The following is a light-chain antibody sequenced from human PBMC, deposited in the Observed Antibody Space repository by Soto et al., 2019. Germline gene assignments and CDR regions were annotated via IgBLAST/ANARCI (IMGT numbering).Light chain of an antibody. CDR3: QQYYSSPLT. V-gene: IGKV4-1*01. CDR1: QNVLFSSNNNNY. CDR2: WPS. Sequence: DIVMTQSPDSLAVSLGERATINCKSSQNVLFSSNNNNYLAWYQQKPGQPPTLLIYWPSTRESGVPDRFSGSGSGTDFTLTIGSRQAEDVAVDYCQQYYSSPLTFGGGTKVEL. J-gene: IGKJ4*01.